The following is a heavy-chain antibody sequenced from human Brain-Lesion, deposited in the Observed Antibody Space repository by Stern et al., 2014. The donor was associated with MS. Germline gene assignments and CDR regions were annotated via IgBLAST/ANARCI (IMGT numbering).Heavy chain of an antibody. V-gene: IGHV4-61*02. Sequence: QLQLQESGPGLVKPSQTLSLTCTVSGASISSGTYFWTWIRQPAGKGLEWIGRISTSGSTTYNPSLKSRVTISLDTSKKESPLKLSSVTAADTAVYYCARAYYYDTSGDSDAFNIWGQGTQVTVSS. CDR1: GASISSGTYF. CDR3: ARAYYYDTSGDSDAFNI. D-gene: IGHD3-22*01. CDR2: ISTSGST. J-gene: IGHJ3*02.